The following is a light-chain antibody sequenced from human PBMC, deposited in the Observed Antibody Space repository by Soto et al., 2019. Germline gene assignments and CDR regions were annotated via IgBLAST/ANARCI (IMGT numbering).Light chain of an antibody. J-gene: IGLJ2*01. CDR1: SSNIGAGYD. CDR3: QSYDSSLSGYVV. CDR2: GNS. Sequence: QSALTQPPSVSGAPGQRVTISCTGSSSNIGAGYDVHWYQQLPGTAPKLLIYGNSNRPSGVPDRFSGSKSGTSASLAITGLQAEDEADSYCQSYDSSLSGYVVFGGGTKVTVL. V-gene: IGLV1-40*01.